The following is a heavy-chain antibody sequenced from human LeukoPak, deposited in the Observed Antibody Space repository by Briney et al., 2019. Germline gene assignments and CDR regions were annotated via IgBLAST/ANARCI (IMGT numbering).Heavy chain of an antibody. CDR3: AGSSGFRGRSLSFDY. D-gene: IGHD3-10*01. Sequence: SWTLSLTCTGSGGSITNYYWSWIRQPPGKGLEWIGYMYYSGRTKYNPSFKSRVTISVDLSKNQFSLKLSSVTAADTAVYYCAGSSGFRGRSLSFDYWGQGILVTVSS. CDR2: MYYSGRT. J-gene: IGHJ4*02. V-gene: IGHV4-59*08. CDR1: GGSITNYY.